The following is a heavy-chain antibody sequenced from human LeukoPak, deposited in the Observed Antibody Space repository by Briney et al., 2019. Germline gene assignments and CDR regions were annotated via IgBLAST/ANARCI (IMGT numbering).Heavy chain of an antibody. D-gene: IGHD7-27*01. J-gene: IGHJ3*02. Sequence: GGSLRLSCVASGFTFGSYRMSWVRQAPGKGLEWVADIKQDGRDKYYVESVKGRFTISRDNAKNSLYLQMNIQRAEDTAVYYCARGNLGAYDIWGQGAMVSVSS. V-gene: IGHV3-7*05. CDR2: IKQDGRDK. CDR1: GFTFGSYR. CDR3: ARGNLGAYDI.